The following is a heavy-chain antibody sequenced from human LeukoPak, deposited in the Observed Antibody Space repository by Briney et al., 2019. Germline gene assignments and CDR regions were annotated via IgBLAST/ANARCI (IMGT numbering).Heavy chain of an antibody. J-gene: IGHJ6*02. V-gene: IGHV4-59*01. D-gene: IGHD4-17*01. CDR1: GDSISGYY. CDR2: VYHTGHT. CDR3: ARDPESRYDYGDSSYGMDV. Sequence: PSETLSLTCTVSGDSISGYYWSWIRQPPGKGLEWIGYVYHTGHTHYSPSLKSRVTVSLDTSRNQVSLILSSVTAADTAVYYCARDPESRYDYGDSSYGMDVWGQGTTVTVSS.